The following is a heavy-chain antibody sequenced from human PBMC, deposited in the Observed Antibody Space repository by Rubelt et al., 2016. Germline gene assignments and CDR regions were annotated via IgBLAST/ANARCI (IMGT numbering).Heavy chain of an antibody. D-gene: IGHD2-8*02. J-gene: IGHJ3*02. CDR2: IYYSGNV. Sequence: ESGPGLVKPSETLSLTCTVSGGSISNYYWSWIRQPPGDGLEWIGYIYYSGNVKYNPSLKSRVTISLDTSKNQFSLNLSSVTAADTAVYYCVRHHRRSCTGDCFAFDIWGQGTMVTVSS. CDR1: GGSISNYY. CDR3: VRHHRRSCTGDCFAFDI. V-gene: IGHV4-59*08.